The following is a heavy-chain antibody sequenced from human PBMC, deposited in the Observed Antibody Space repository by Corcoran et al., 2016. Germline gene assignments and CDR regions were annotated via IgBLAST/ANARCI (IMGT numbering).Heavy chain of an antibody. Sequence: QVQLQESGPGLVKPSETLSLTCTVSGGSISSYYWSWIRQPPGKGLEWIGYIYYSGSTNYNPSLKSRVTISVDTSKNQFSLKLSSVTAADPAVYYWARDLSDGSGSYSYYYGMEVGGQGTTVTVS. CDR1: GGSISSYY. CDR3: ARDLSDGSGSYSYYYGMEV. V-gene: IGHV4-59*01. D-gene: IGHD3-10*01. J-gene: IGHJ6*02. CDR2: IYYSGST.